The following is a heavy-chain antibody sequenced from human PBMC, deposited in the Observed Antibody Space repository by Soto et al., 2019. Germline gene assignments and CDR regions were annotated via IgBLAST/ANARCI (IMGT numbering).Heavy chain of an antibody. D-gene: IGHD5-18*01. V-gene: IGHV4-39*01. CDR2: IYYSGST. CDR3: ARNHVDTAMVIGSSWYIGY. CDR1: GGSISSSSYY. Sequence: SETLSLTCTVSGGSISSSSYYWGWIRQPPGKGLEWIGSIYYSGSTYYNPSLKSRVTISVDTSKNQFSLKLSSVTAADTAVYYCARNHVDTAMVIGSSWYIGYWVQGTLVTVSS. J-gene: IGHJ4*02.